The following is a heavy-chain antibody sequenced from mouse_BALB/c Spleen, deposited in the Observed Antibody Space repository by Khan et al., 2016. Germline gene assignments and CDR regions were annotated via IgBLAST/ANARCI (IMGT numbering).Heavy chain of an antibody. CDR1: GDSITSGY. CDR2: ISHSGST. V-gene: IGHV3-8*02. Sequence: EVQLQESGPSLVKLSQTLSLTCSVTGDSITSGYWNWIRKFPGNKLEYMGYISHSGSTYYNPSLKSRISITRDTSKNQYYLQLNSVTTEDTATYXCAMYDGSTYVRGMDYWGQGTSVTISS. CDR3: AMYDGSTYVRGMDY. D-gene: IGHD1-1*01. J-gene: IGHJ4*01.